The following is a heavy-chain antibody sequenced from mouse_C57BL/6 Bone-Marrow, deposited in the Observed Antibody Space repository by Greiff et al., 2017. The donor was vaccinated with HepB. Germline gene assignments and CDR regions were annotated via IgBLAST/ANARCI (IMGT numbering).Heavy chain of an antibody. D-gene: IGHD2-2*01. CDR2: INPYNGGT. J-gene: IGHJ2*01. Sequence: EVQLQQSGPVLVKPGASVKMSCKASGYTFTDYYMNWVKQSHGKSLEWIGVINPYNGGTSYNQKFKGKATLTVDKSSSTAYMELNSLTSEDSAVYYCASDPLYVYDVVFDYWGQGTTLTVSS. CDR3: ASDPLYVYDVVFDY. V-gene: IGHV1-19*01. CDR1: GYTFTDYY.